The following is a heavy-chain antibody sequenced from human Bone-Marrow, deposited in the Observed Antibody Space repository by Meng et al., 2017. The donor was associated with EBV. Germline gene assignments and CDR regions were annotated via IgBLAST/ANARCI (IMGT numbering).Heavy chain of an antibody. J-gene: IGHJ2*01. CDR1: GFNFNDYA. D-gene: IGHD2-2*01. V-gene: IGHV3-23*04. CDR3: AKGRGLSSNWYFDL. CDR2: ITGSGVST. Sequence: EVRLEESGGALAQPGESLRLSWAASGFNFNDYAMTWVRQAPGKGLECVSAITGSGVSTYYADSVKGRFTISRDASKSTLYLQMNSLRAEDTAVYSCAKGRGLSSNWYFDLWGRGTLFTVSS.